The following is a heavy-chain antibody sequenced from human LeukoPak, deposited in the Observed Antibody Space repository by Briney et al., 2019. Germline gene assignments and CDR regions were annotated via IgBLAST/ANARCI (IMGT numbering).Heavy chain of an antibody. J-gene: IGHJ4*02. CDR3: GRDLAAAIDF. CDR1: GDSVSSKSAG. Sequence: SQTLSLTCAISGDSVSSKSAGWNWIRQSPSRGLEWLARTYYRSKWYYGYAVSLKGRINISPDTSKGQFSLQLNSVTPEDTAVYYCGRDLAAAIDFWGQGTLVTVSS. V-gene: IGHV6-1*01. CDR2: TYYRSKWYY. D-gene: IGHD6-13*01.